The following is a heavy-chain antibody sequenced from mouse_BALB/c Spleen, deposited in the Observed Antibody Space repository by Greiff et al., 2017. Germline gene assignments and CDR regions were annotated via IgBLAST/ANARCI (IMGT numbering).Heavy chain of an antibody. J-gene: IGHJ4*01. Sequence: QVQLKESGPGLVAPSQSLSITCTVSGFSLTGYGVNWVRQPPGKGLEWLGMIWGDGSTDYNSALKSRLSISKDNSKSQVFLKMNSLQTDDTARYYCARDHYYGSSYVYYAMDYWGQGTSVTVSS. V-gene: IGHV2-6-7*01. CDR1: GFSLTGYG. CDR3: ARDHYYGSSYVYYAMDY. D-gene: IGHD1-1*01. CDR2: IWGDGST.